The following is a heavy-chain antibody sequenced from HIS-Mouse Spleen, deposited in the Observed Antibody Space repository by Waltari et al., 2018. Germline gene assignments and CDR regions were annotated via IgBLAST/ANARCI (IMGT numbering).Heavy chain of an antibody. CDR3: ARSPYYDFWSGYSDNWFDP. J-gene: IGHJ5*02. V-gene: IGHV4-31*03. Sequence: QVQLQESGPGLVKPSQTLSLTCTVPGCSISSGGYYWSWTRQHPGKGLEWLGYIYYSGSTYYNPSLKSRVTISVDTSKNQFSLKLSSVTAADTAVYYCARSPYYDFWSGYSDNWFDPWGQGTLVTVSS. D-gene: IGHD3-3*01. CDR2: IYYSGST. CDR1: GCSISSGGYY.